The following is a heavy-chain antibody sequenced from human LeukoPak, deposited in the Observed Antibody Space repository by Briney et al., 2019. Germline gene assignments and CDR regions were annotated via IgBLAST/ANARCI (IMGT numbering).Heavy chain of an antibody. CDR3: ARLDGYCSGGSCYSVSFVDP. J-gene: IGHJ5*02. CDR2: IYYSGST. Sequence: SETLSLTCTVSGGSISSSNYYWGWLRQPPGKGLEWIGSIYYSGSTYYNPSLKSRVTISVDTSKNQFSLKLSSVTAADTAVYYFARLDGYCSGGSCYSVSFVDPWGQGTLVTVSS. CDR1: GGSISSSNYY. V-gene: IGHV4-39*01. D-gene: IGHD2-15*01.